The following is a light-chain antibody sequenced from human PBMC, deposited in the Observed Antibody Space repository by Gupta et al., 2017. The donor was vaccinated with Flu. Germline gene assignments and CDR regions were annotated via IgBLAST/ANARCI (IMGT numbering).Light chain of an antibody. V-gene: IGKV1-33*01. CDR1: QDITNY. CDR2: DAS. CDR3: QQDDSLPRT. J-gene: IGKJ1*01. Sequence: DIQMTQSPSSLSASVGDRVTITCQASQDITNYLNWYQQKPGKAPKLLIYDASNLEIGVPSRFSGSGSGTNFSFTISSLQPEDIATYYCQQDDSLPRTFGQGTKVEI.